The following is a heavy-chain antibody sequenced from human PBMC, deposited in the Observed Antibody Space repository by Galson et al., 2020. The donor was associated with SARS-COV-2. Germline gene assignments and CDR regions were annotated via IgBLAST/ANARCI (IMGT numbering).Heavy chain of an antibody. CDR1: GFTFSSYS. V-gene: IGHV3-21*01. CDR3: ARDRGLVPAATDDY. Sequence: GGSLRLSCAASGFTFSSYSMNWVRQAPGKGLEWVSSISSSSSYIYYADSVKGRFTISRDNAKNSLYLQMNSLRAEDTAVYYCARDRGLVPAATDDYWGQGTLVTVSS. J-gene: IGHJ4*02. D-gene: IGHD2-2*01. CDR2: ISSSSSYI.